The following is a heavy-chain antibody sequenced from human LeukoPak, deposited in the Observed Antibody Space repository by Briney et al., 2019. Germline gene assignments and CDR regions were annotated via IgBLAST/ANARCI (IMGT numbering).Heavy chain of an antibody. V-gene: IGHV4-59*01. J-gene: IGHJ5*02. CDR1: GDSINNYY. Sequence: PSETLSLTCRVPGDSINNYYWSWIRQPPGKGLEWIGYIYYSGNTNYNPTLKSRVTISKDTSKKQISLNLSSVTAADTAVYYCARGSNWRDPWGQGTLVTVSS. CDR3: ARGSNWRDP. CDR2: IYYSGNT.